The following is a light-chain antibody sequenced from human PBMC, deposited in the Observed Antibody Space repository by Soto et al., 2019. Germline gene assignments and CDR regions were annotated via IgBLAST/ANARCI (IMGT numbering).Light chain of an antibody. J-gene: IGLJ1*01. CDR3: SSYTSGTTPLV. Sequence: QSALTQPASVSGSPGQSITISCTGTSSDVGGYIYVSWYQQHPGKAPKLMIYQVNNRPSGVSNRFSSSKSGNTASLTISALQAEDEADYYCSSYTSGTTPLVFGTGTKLTVL. V-gene: IGLV2-14*01. CDR2: QVN. CDR1: SSDVGGYIY.